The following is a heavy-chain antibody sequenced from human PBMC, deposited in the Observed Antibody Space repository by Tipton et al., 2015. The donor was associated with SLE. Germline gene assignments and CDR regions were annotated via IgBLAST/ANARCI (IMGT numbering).Heavy chain of an antibody. CDR2: IYYSGST. V-gene: IGHV4-39*07. CDR3: ARAKRIWFGESPNYFDY. J-gene: IGHJ4*02. D-gene: IGHD3-10*01. Sequence: TLSLTCTVSGGSISSYYWGWIRQPPGKGLEWIGSIYYSGSTYYNPSLKSRVTISVDTSKNQFSLKLSSVTAADTAVYYCARAKRIWFGESPNYFDYWGQGTLVTVSS. CDR1: GGSISSYY.